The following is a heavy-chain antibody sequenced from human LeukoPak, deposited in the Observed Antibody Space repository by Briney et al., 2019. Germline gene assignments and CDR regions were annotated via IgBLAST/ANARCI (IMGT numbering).Heavy chain of an antibody. J-gene: IGHJ3*02. Sequence: SETLSLTCTVSGGSISSYYWSWIRQPPGKGLEWIGNIYYSGSTYYNPSLKSRVTISVDTSKNQFSLKLSSVTAADTAVYYCARQIGDGYTPGAIDIWGQGTMVTVSS. CDR2: IYYSGST. CDR1: GGSISSYY. CDR3: ARQIGDGYTPGAIDI. V-gene: IGHV4-59*04. D-gene: IGHD5-24*01.